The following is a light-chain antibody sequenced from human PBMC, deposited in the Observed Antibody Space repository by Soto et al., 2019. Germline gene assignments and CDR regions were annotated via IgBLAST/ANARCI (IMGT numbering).Light chain of an antibody. J-gene: IGKJ2*01. CDR3: HQYGISPGT. CDR1: QSVRSNY. V-gene: IGKV3-20*01. CDR2: GAS. Sequence: EIVLTQSPGTLSLSPGERATLSCRASQSVRSNYLAWYQQKPGQAPSLLIYGASTRATGIPDRFSGSGYGTDFKLTITRLEPEDFEVYYCHQYGISPGTFGQGNKLEIK.